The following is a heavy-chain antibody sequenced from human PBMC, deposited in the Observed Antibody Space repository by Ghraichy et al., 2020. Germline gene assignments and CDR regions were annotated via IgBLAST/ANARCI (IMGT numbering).Heavy chain of an antibody. Sequence: SVKVSCKASGGTFSSYAISWVRQAPGQGLEWMGGIIPIFGTANYAQKFQGRVTITADESTSTAYMGLSSLRSEDTAVYYCARAAGYGDYRDGEGADYWGQGTLVTVSS. CDR2: IIPIFGTA. CDR1: GGTFSSYA. V-gene: IGHV1-69*13. J-gene: IGHJ4*02. D-gene: IGHD4-17*01. CDR3: ARAAGYGDYRDGEGADY.